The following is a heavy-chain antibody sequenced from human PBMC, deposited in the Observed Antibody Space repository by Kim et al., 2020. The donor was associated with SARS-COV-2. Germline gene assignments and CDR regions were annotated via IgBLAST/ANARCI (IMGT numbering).Heavy chain of an antibody. D-gene: IGHD4-17*01. CDR3: ARHRRDGGPYGDYVGTFDY. CDR2: IYYSGST. V-gene: IGHV4-39*01. CDR1: GGSISSSSYY. Sequence: SETLSLTCTVSGGSISSSSYYWGWIRQPPGKGLEWIGSIYYSGSTYYNPSLKSRVTISVDTSKNQFSLKLSSVTAADTAVYYCARHRRDGGPYGDYVGTFDYWGQGTLVTVSS. J-gene: IGHJ4*02.